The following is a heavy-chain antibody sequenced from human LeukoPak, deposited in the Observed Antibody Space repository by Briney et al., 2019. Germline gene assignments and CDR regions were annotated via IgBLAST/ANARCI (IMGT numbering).Heavy chain of an antibody. Sequence: QPGGSLRPSCAASGFTFSSYWMHWVRQAPGTGLLWVSHINNDGSSATYADSVKGRVTVSRDNAKNTLYLQMSSLRADDTAMYYCARSSYPYFFDYWGEGTLVTVSS. J-gene: IGHJ4*02. CDR2: INNDGSSA. V-gene: IGHV3-74*01. CDR1: GFTFSSYW. D-gene: IGHD2-2*01. CDR3: ARSSYPYFFDY.